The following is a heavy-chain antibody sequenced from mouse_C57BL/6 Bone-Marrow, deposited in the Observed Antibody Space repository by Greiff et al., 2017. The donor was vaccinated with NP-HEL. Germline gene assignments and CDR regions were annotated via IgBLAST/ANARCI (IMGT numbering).Heavy chain of an antibody. Sequence: QVQLKESGAELVRPGTSVKMSCKASGYTFTNYWIGWAKQRPGHGLEWIGDIYPGGGYTNYNEKFKGKATLTADKSSSTAYMQFSSLTSEDSAIYYCARRRGFINFDYWGQGTTLTVSS. V-gene: IGHV1-63*01. J-gene: IGHJ2*01. CDR1: GYTFTNYW. D-gene: IGHD1-1*01. CDR3: ARRRGFINFDY. CDR2: IYPGGGYT.